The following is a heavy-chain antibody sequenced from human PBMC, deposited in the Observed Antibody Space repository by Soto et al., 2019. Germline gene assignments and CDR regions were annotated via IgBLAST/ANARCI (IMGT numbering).Heavy chain of an antibody. V-gene: IGHV1-2*04. CDR2: INPNSGGT. Sequence: VASVKVSCKASGYTFTGYYMRWVRQAPGQGLEWMGWINPNSGGTNYAQKFQGWVTMTRDTSISTAYMELSRLRSDDTAVYYCARDLGVVRGVIIGFDPWGQGTLVTVSS. CDR1: GYTFTGYY. J-gene: IGHJ5*02. CDR3: ARDLGVVRGVIIGFDP. D-gene: IGHD3-10*01.